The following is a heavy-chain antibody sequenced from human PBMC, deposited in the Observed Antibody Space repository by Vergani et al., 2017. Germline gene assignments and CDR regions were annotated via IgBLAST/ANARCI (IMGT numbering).Heavy chain of an antibody. CDR1: GGSISSGSYY. CDR2: IYTSGST. J-gene: IGHJ6*02. V-gene: IGHV4-61*02. Sequence: QVQLQESGPGLVKPSQTLSLTCTVSGGSISSGSYYWSWIRQPAGKGLEWIGRIYTSGSTNYNPSLKSRVTISVDTSKNQFSLKLSSVTAADTAVYYCARDQIGEYSSSPPLYYGMDVWGQGTTVTVSS. CDR3: ARDQIGEYSSSPPLYYGMDV. D-gene: IGHD6-6*01.